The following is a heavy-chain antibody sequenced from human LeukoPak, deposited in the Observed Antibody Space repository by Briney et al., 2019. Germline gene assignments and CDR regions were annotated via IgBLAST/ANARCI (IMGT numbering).Heavy chain of an antibody. D-gene: IGHD3-22*01. J-gene: IGHJ4*02. CDR1: GFTFSSYW. V-gene: IGHV3-74*01. CDR2: INSDGSST. Sequence: GGSLRLSCAASGFTFSSYWMHWVRQAPGKGLVWVSRINSDGSSTSYADSVEGRFTISRDNAKNTLYLQMNSLRAEDTAVYYCASGTYYYDSSGYADYWGQGTLVTVSS. CDR3: ASGTYYYDSSGYADY.